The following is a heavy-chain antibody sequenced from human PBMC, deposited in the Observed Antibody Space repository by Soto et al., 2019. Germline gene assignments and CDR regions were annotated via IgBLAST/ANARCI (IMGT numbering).Heavy chain of an antibody. D-gene: IGHD2-15*01. J-gene: IGHJ5*02. Sequence: QLQLQESGPGLVKPSETLSLTCTVSGGSISSSSYYWGWIRQPPGKGLEWIGSIYYSGSTYYNPSXXXRVAISVDTSXXQXSXXLSSVTAADTAVYYCARGNGIVVVVAATPNNWFDPWGQGTLVTVSS. V-gene: IGHV4-39*01. CDR1: GGSISSSSYY. CDR2: IYYSGST. CDR3: ARGNGIVVVVAATPNNWFDP.